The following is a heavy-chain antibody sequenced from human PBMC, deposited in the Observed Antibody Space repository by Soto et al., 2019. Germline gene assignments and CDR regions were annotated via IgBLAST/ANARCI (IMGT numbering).Heavy chain of an antibody. CDR3: ARGRYCSSTSCSYYYYYYMDV. V-gene: IGHV4-34*01. J-gene: IGHJ6*03. D-gene: IGHD2-2*01. CDR2: INHSGST. CDR1: GGSFSGYY. Sequence: ASETLSLTCAVYGGSFSGYYWSWIRQPPGEGLEWIGEINHSGSTNYNPSLKSRVTISVDTSKNQFSLKLSSVTAADTAVYYCARGRYCSSTSCSYYYYYYMDVWGKGTTVTVSS.